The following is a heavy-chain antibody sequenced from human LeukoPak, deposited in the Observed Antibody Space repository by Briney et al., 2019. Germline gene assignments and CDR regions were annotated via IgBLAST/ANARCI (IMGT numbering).Heavy chain of an antibody. CDR3: ARSTYYYDSSGYPGDY. Sequence: SETLSLTYAVSGGSISSSNWWSWVLQPPGKGLEWIVEIYHSGSTNYNPSLKSRVTISVDKSKNQFSLKLSSVTAADTAVYYCARSTYYYDSSGYPGDYWGQGTLVTVSS. D-gene: IGHD3-22*01. J-gene: IGHJ4*02. V-gene: IGHV4-4*02. CDR2: IYHSGST. CDR1: GGSISSSNW.